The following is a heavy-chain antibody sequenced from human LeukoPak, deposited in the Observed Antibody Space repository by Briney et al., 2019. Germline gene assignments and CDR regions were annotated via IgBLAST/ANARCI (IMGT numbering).Heavy chain of an antibody. D-gene: IGHD3-10*01. V-gene: IGHV6-1*01. Sequence: SQTLSLTCAVSGDTVSRNSATWHWIRQSPARGLEWLGRTYYRSNWYNDYAVSVKSRITINPDTSKNQFSLQLNSVTPEDTAVYYCARAVLWFGDLDYYYYMDVWGKGTTVTVSS. CDR3: ARAVLWFGDLDYYYYMDV. CDR1: GDTVSRNSAT. J-gene: IGHJ6*03. CDR2: TYYRSNWYN.